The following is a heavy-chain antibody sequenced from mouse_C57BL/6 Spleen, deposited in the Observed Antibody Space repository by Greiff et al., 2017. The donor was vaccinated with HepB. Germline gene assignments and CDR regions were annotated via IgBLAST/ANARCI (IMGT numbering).Heavy chain of an antibody. CDR1: GYAFSSSW. V-gene: IGHV1-82*01. Sequence: QVQLQQSGPELVKPGASVKISCKASGYAFSSSWMNWVKQRPGKGLEWIGRIYPGDGDTNYNGKFKGKATLTADKSSSTAYMQLSSLTSEDSAVYFCARGGGDGAMDYWGQGTSVTVSS. CDR3: ARGGGDGAMDY. J-gene: IGHJ4*01. D-gene: IGHD2-3*01. CDR2: IYPGDGDT.